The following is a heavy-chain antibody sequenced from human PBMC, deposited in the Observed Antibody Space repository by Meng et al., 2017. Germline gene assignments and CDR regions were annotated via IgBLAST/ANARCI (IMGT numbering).Heavy chain of an antibody. V-gene: IGHV1-2*06. CDR1: GYNFPDYY. CDR2: INPKSGDT. Sequence: GQRGQSGASGKKPGASVKVSCKPSGYNFPDYYIPWVRRAPGQGLEWMGRINPKSGDTHYAQKFQARVTMTGDTSISTAYMELSGLRSDDTAMYYCARDEDISAAGKLFGDYWGQGTLVTVSS. J-gene: IGHJ4*02. D-gene: IGHD6-25*01. CDR3: ARDEDISAAGKLFGDY.